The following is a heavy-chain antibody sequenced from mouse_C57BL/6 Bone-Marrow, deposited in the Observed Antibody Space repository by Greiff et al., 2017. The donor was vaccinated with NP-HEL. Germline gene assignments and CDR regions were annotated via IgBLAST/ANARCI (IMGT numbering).Heavy chain of an antibody. V-gene: IGHV5-17*01. D-gene: IGHD1-1*01. Sequence: EVQGVESGGGLVKPGGSLKLSCAASGFTFSDYGMHWVRQAPEKGLEWVAYISSGSSTIYYADTVKGRFTISRDNAKNTLFLQMTSLRSEDTAMYYCARPGTTVVDQDWYFDVWGTGTTVTVSS. J-gene: IGHJ1*03. CDR1: GFTFSDYG. CDR2: ISSGSSTI. CDR3: ARPGTTVVDQDWYFDV.